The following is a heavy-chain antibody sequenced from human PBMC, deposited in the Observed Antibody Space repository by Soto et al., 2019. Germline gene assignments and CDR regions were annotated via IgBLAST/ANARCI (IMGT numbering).Heavy chain of an antibody. CDR3: AKGLPPSGWYGEGCFDY. CDR1: GYTFSSYA. V-gene: IGHV3-23*01. D-gene: IGHD6-19*01. CDR2: ISGSGGST. J-gene: IGHJ4*02. Sequence: PGGSLRLSCAASGYTFSSYAMSWVRQAPGKGLEWVSAISGSGGSTYYADSVKGRFTISRDNSKNTLYLQMNSLRAEDTAVYYCAKGLPPSGWYGEGCFDYRGQGTPVTVSS.